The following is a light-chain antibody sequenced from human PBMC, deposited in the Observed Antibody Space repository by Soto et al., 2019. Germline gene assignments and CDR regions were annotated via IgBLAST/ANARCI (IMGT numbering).Light chain of an antibody. Sequence: EIVLTQSPGTLSLSPGERATLSCRARQSVNSGYLAWYQQKPGQAPWLLIYGASSRATGIPDRFRGSGSGTDFTLTISRLEPEDFAVYYCQQYGSSSWTFGQGTKVEIK. CDR2: GAS. V-gene: IGKV3-20*01. CDR3: QQYGSSSWT. J-gene: IGKJ1*01. CDR1: QSVNSGY.